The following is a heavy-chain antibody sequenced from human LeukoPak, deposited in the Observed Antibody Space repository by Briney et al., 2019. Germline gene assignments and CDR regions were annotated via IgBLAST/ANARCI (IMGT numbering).Heavy chain of an antibody. CDR3: ARGRDSSGYSHFDY. CDR1: GDSLSSSNYY. V-gene: IGHV4-39*07. J-gene: IGHJ4*02. Sequence: SETLSLTCTVSGDSLSSSNYYWGWIRQPPGKGLEWIGSIYYTGSTFYNPSLKSRVTISADTSKNQYSLRLSSVTAADAAVYYCARGRDSSGYSHFDYWGQGALVTVSS. D-gene: IGHD3-22*01. CDR2: IYYTGST.